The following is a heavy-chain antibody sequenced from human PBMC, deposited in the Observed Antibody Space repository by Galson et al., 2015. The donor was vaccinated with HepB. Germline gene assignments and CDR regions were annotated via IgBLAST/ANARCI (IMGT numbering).Heavy chain of an antibody. CDR1: GFSVSSNH. V-gene: IGHV3-53*01. Sequence: SLILSCAVSGFSVSSNHMTWVRQAPGKGLECVAHIYSGGNTYYADSVKGRFTVSRDNSKNTLYLQMNSLRAEDAAVYYCARGLVSSGYYGDYWGQGTLVTVSS. CDR3: ARGLVSSGYYGDY. CDR2: IYSGGNT. D-gene: IGHD3-22*01. J-gene: IGHJ4*02.